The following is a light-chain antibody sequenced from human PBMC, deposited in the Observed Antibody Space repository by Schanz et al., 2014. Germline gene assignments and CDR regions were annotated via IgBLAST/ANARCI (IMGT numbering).Light chain of an antibody. J-gene: IGKJ4*01. CDR1: QSVLYTSDNKNY. V-gene: IGKV4-1*01. CDR3: QQYYSTPVT. Sequence: DIVMTQSPDSLAVSLGERATINCKSSQSVLYTSDNKNYLAWYQHKPGQPPKLLIYWASTRESGVPDRFSGSGSGTDFTLTISSLQAEDVAVYYCQQYYSTPVTFGGGTKVEIK. CDR2: WAS.